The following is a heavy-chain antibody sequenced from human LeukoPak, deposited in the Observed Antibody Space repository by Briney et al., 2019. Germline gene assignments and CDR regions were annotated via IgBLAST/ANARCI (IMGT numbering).Heavy chain of an antibody. Sequence: GASVKVSCKASGYTFTSYGISWVRQAPGQGLEWMGWISAYNGNTNYAQKFQGRVTMTRDTSISTAYMELSRLRSDDTAVYYCARDNEWELPSDYWGQGTLVTVSS. CDR3: ARDNEWELPSDY. J-gene: IGHJ4*02. CDR2: ISAYNGNT. CDR1: GYTFTSYG. V-gene: IGHV1-18*01. D-gene: IGHD1-26*01.